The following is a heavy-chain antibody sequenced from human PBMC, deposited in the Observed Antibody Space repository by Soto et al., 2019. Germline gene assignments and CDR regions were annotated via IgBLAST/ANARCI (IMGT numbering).Heavy chain of an antibody. D-gene: IGHD3-16*01. CDR2: IYPGDSDA. V-gene: IGHV5-51*01. J-gene: IGHJ4*02. CDR3: ARSQFDYVWGTSGYFDS. CDR1: GYSFTTHW. Sequence: GESLKISCKGSGYSFTTHWVGWVRQRPGKGLEWMGIIYPGDSDARYSPSFKGQVTISVDESITTAFLQWSSLKASDTAMYYCARSQFDYVWGTSGYFDSWGQGTLVTVSS.